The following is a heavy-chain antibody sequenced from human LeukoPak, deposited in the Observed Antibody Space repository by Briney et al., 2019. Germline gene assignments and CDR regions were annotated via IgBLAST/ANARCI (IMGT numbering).Heavy chain of an antibody. CDR1: GYTFTGYY. D-gene: IGHD3-3*01. Sequence: ASVKVSCKASGYTFTGYYMHWVRQAPGQGLEWMGWINPNSGGTNYAQKFQGRVTMTRDTSISTAYMELSRLRSDDTAVYYCARERRYDFWRGSHYWGQGTLVTVSS. V-gene: IGHV1-2*02. CDR2: INPNSGGT. J-gene: IGHJ4*02. CDR3: ARERRYDFWRGSHY.